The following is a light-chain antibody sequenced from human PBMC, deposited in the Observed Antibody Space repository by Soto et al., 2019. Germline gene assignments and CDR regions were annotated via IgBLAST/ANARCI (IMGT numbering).Light chain of an antibody. Sequence: ETVLTQSPGTLSLSPGERATLSCRASQSVSSSYLAWYQQKPGQAPRLLIYGASSRATGLPDRLSGSGSGTDFTLTISRLEPEDFAVYYCQQYGSSPYTFGQGTKLEIK. J-gene: IGKJ2*01. CDR2: GAS. CDR3: QQYGSSPYT. CDR1: QSVSSSY. V-gene: IGKV3-20*01.